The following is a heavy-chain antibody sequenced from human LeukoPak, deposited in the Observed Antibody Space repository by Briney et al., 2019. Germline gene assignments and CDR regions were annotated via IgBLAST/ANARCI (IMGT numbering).Heavy chain of an antibody. CDR3: ARDRTRTGYSSGWYHDY. J-gene: IGHJ4*02. CDR2: INPNSGGT. V-gene: IGHV1-2*02. Sequence: ESSVNVSCKASGYTFTGYYMHWVRQPPAQGLEGMGWINPNSGGTNYAQKFQGRVTMTRDTSISTAYMELSRLRSDDTAVYYCARDRTRTGYSSGWYHDYWGQGTLVTVSS. D-gene: IGHD6-19*01. CDR1: GYTFTGYY.